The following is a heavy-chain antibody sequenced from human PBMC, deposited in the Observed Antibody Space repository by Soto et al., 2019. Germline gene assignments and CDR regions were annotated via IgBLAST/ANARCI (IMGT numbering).Heavy chain of an antibody. D-gene: IGHD2-21*01. Sequence: SETLSLTCTVSGGSISSYYWSWIRQPPGKGLEWIGYIYYSGSTNYYPSLKSRVTISVDTSKNQFSLKLSSVTAADTAVYYCARLGGYCQAFDYWGQGTLVTVSS. CDR2: IYYSGST. J-gene: IGHJ4*02. V-gene: IGHV4-59*08. CDR1: GGSISSYY. CDR3: ARLGGYCQAFDY.